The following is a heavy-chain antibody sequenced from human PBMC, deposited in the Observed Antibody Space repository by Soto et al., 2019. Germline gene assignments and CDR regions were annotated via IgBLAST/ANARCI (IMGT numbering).Heavy chain of an antibody. CDR2: ISGSGGST. Sequence: HPGGSLRLSCAASGFTFSSYAMSWVRQAPGKGLEWVSAISGSGGSTYYADSVKGRFTISRDNSKNTLYLQMNSLRAEDTAVYYCAREYYDYVWGSYRSFWFDPWGQGTLVTVSS. V-gene: IGHV3-23*01. D-gene: IGHD3-16*02. J-gene: IGHJ5*02. CDR3: AREYYDYVWGSYRSFWFDP. CDR1: GFTFSSYA.